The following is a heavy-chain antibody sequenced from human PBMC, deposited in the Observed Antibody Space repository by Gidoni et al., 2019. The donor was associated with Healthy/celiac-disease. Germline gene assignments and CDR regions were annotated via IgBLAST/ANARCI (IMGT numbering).Heavy chain of an antibody. Sequence: EVQLLESGGGLVQPGGSLSISCAASGFTLSSYAMSWVRQAPGKGLEWVSAISGSGGSTYYADAVKGRFTISRDNTKNTLYLQMNRLGDEDTAVYYCAKVVVIRPRDFDYWGQGTLVTVSS. CDR2: ISGSGGST. CDR1: GFTLSSYA. V-gene: IGHV3-23*01. CDR3: AKVVVIRPRDFDY. J-gene: IGHJ4*02. D-gene: IGHD3-22*01.